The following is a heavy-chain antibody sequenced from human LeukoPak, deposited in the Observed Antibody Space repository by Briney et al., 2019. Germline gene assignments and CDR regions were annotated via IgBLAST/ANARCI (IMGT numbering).Heavy chain of an antibody. CDR2: ISGSGGST. Sequence: GGSLRLSCAASGFTFSSYAMGWVRQAPGKGLEWVSAISGSGGSTYYADSVKGRFTISRDNSKNTLYLQMNSLRAEDTAVYYCAKGVYTIVVVPAAIDYWGQGTLVTISS. CDR1: GFTFSSYA. CDR3: AKGVYTIVVVPAAIDY. V-gene: IGHV3-23*01. D-gene: IGHD2-2*01. J-gene: IGHJ4*02.